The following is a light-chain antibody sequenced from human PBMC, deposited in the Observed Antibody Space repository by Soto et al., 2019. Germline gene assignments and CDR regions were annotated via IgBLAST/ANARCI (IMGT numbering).Light chain of an antibody. CDR2: GVT. Sequence: QSALTQPRSVSGSPGQSVTISCTGTSSDVGGYNYVSWYQQHPGKAPQLMIYGVTNRPSGVSSRFSGSKSGNTASLTISGLQAEDEADYYCSSFASSSTLVFGGGTKLTVL. CDR1: SSDVGGYNY. V-gene: IGLV2-14*01. J-gene: IGLJ3*02. CDR3: SSFASSSTLV.